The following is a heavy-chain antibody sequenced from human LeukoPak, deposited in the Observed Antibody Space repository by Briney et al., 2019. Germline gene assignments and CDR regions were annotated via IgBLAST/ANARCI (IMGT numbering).Heavy chain of an antibody. D-gene: IGHD3-22*01. CDR3: ARPPYYYDSSGYHNYAFDI. J-gene: IGHJ3*02. V-gene: IGHV4-59*12. Sequence: SETLSLTCTVSGGSISSYYWSWIRQPPGKGLEWIGYIYYSGSTNYNPSLKSRVTISVDTSKNQFSLKLSSVTAADTAVYYCARPPYYYDSSGYHNYAFDIWGQGTMVTVSS. CDR2: IYYSGST. CDR1: GGSISSYY.